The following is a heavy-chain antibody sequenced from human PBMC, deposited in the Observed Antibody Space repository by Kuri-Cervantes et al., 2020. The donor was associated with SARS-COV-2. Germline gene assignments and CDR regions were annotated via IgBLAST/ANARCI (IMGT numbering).Heavy chain of an antibody. CDR2: ISSSSSTI. D-gene: IGHD2-2*03. J-gene: IGHJ6*03. CDR1: GFIFSSHS. V-gene: IGHV3-48*04. CDR3: ARDGYCSSTSCYSYYYYMDV. Sequence: GGSLRLSCAASGFIFSSHSMNWVRQAPGKGLEWVSYISSSSSTIYYADSVKGRFTISRDNAKNSLYLQMNSLRAEDTAVYYCARDGYCSSTSCYSYYYYMDVWGKGTTVTVSS.